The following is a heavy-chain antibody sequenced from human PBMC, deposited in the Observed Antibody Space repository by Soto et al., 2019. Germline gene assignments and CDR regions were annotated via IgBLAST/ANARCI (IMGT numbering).Heavy chain of an antibody. CDR1: GFTFSSYA. J-gene: IGHJ5*02. CDR2: ISYDGSNK. Sequence: QVQLVESGGGVVQPGRSLRLSCAASGFTFSSYAMHWVRQAPGKGLEWVAVISYDGSNKYYADSVKGRFTISRDNSKNTLYLPMNRLRAEDTAVYYCARDRYDFWSGYSFLNWFDPWGQGTLVTVSS. D-gene: IGHD3-3*01. V-gene: IGHV3-30-3*01. CDR3: ARDRYDFWSGYSFLNWFDP.